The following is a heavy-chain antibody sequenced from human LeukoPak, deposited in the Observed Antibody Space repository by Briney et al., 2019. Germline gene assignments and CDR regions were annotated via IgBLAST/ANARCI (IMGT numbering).Heavy chain of an antibody. CDR1: GFTFSSYA. CDR2: IKQDGSEK. D-gene: IGHD3-16*02. Sequence: PGGSLRLSCATSGFTFSSYAMHWVRQAPGKGLEWVANIKQDGSEKYYVDSVKGRFTISRDNAKNSLYLQMNSLRAEDTAVYYCARDYNEEYYDYVWGSYRYTGSGFDYWGQGTLVTVSS. CDR3: ARDYNEEYYDYVWGSYRYTGSGFDY. V-gene: IGHV3-7*01. J-gene: IGHJ4*02.